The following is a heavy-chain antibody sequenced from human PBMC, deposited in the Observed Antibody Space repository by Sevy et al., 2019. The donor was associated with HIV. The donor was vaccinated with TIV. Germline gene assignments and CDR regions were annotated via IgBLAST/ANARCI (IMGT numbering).Heavy chain of an antibody. J-gene: IGHJ4*02. CDR2: IYYSGST. Sequence: SETLSLTCTVSGGSISSSSYYWGWIRQPPGKGLEWIGSIYYSGSTYYNPSLKSRVIISVDTSKNQFSLKLSSVTAADTAVYYCARLIYDFWSGSHVDYWGQGTLVTVSS. D-gene: IGHD3-3*01. V-gene: IGHV4-39*01. CDR1: GGSISSSSYY. CDR3: ARLIYDFWSGSHVDY.